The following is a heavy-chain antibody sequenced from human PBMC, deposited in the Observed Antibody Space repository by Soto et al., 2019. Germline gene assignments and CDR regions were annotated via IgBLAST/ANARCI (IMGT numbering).Heavy chain of an antibody. CDR3: ARLPGIAAAGTGGIDY. V-gene: IGHV5-51*01. D-gene: IGHD6-13*01. CDR1: GYSFTSYW. CDR2: IYPGDSDT. Sequence: GESLKISCKGSGYSFTSYWIGWVRQMPGKGLEWMGIIYPGDSDTRYSPSFQGQVTISADKSISTAYLQWSSLKASDTAMYYCARLPGIAAAGTGGIDYWGQGTLVTVSS. J-gene: IGHJ4*02.